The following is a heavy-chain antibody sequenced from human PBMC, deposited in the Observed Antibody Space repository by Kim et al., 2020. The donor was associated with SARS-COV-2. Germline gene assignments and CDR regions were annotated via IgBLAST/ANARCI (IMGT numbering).Heavy chain of an antibody. V-gene: IGHV1-8*01. CDR1: GYTFTSYD. J-gene: IGHJ5*02. CDR3: ARGGHYYGSGSYNWFDP. D-gene: IGHD3-10*01. Sequence: ASVKVSCKASGYTFTSYDINWVRQATGQGLEWMGWMNPNSGNTGYAQKFQGRVTMTRNTSISTAYMELSSLRSEDTAVYYCARGGHYYGSGSYNWFDPWGQGTLVTVSS. CDR2: MNPNSGNT.